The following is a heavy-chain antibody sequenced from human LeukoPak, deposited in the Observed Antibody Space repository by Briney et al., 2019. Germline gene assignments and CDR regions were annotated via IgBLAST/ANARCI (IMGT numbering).Heavy chain of an antibody. V-gene: IGHV3-73*01. CDR2: IRSKANSYAT. CDR3: DSGSYSQH. CDR1: GFTFSGSA. D-gene: IGHD1-26*01. Sequence: GGSLRLSCAASGFTFSGSAMHWIRQASGKGLEWIGRIRSKANSYATAYAASVKGRFTISRDDSKNTAYLQMNSLKTEDTAVYYCDSGSYSQHWGQGTLVTVSS. J-gene: IGHJ4*02.